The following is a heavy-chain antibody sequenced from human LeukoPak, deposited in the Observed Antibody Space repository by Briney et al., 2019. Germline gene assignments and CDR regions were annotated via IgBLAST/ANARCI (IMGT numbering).Heavy chain of an antibody. CDR2: IDPSDSYT. CDR3: ARHLGRCSGGSCYSLPTVDY. J-gene: IGHJ4*02. D-gene: IGHD2-15*01. Sequence: GESLKISCKGSGYSFTSYWISWVRQMPGKGLEWMGRIDPSDSYTKYSPSFQGHVTISADKSINTAYLQWSSLKASDTAMYYCARHLGRCSGGSCYSLPTVDYWGQGTLVTVSS. CDR1: GYSFTSYW. V-gene: IGHV5-10-1*01.